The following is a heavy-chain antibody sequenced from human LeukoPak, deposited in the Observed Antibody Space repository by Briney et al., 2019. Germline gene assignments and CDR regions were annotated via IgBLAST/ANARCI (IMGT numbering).Heavy chain of an antibody. CDR1: GYTFSNYD. D-gene: IGHD2/OR15-2a*01. Sequence: ASVKVSCKASGYTFSNYDINWVRQAPGQGLEWMGWVKPNTGDTGHAQKFHGRVTLTTNISISTAYMELSSLRSDDTALYYCARGHTSGFDPWGQGSLVIVSS. CDR2: VKPNTGDT. J-gene: IGHJ5*02. V-gene: IGHV1-8*01. CDR3: ARGHTSGFDP.